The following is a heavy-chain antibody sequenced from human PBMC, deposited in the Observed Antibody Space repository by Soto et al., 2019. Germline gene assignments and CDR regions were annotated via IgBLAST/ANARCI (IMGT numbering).Heavy chain of an antibody. CDR1: GFTFGTYT. D-gene: IGHD2-21*02. J-gene: IGHJ6*02. CDR2: IGTTSSYI. Sequence: EVQLVESGGGLVKPGGSLRLSCAASGFTFGTYTMNWVRQAPGEGLEWVSSIGTTSSYIYYADSVRGRFTISRDNARDSLYLQMSSLRAEDTAVYYCARVMCGDCSTYYYYSMDVWGQGTTVTVSS. V-gene: IGHV3-21*01. CDR3: ARVMCGDCSTYYYYSMDV.